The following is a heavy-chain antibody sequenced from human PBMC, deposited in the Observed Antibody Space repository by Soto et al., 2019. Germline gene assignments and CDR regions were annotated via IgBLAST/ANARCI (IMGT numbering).Heavy chain of an antibody. J-gene: IGHJ6*02. Sequence: SQTLSLTCAISGDSVSSNSAAWNWIRQSPSGGLEWLGRTYYRSKWYNDYAVSVKSRITINPDTSKNQFSLQLNSVTPEDTAVYYCARVHAWGYCSSTSCYTFYYYGMDVWGQGTTVTVSS. CDR1: GDSVSSNSAA. V-gene: IGHV6-1*01. CDR3: ARVHAWGYCSSTSCYTFYYYGMDV. CDR2: TYYRSKWYN. D-gene: IGHD2-2*02.